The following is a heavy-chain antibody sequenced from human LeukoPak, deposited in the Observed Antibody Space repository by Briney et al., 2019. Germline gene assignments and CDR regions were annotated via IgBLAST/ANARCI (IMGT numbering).Heavy chain of an antibody. V-gene: IGHV4-34*01. CDR1: GGSFSGYY. D-gene: IGHD2-21*01. CDR2: INHSGST. Sequence: SETLSLTCAVYGGSFSGYYWSWIRQPPGKGLEWIGEINHSGSTNYNPSLKSRVTISVDTSKNQFSLKLSSVTAADTAVYYCARRGYSRTERLTFDYWGQGTLVTVSS. J-gene: IGHJ4*02. CDR3: ARRGYSRTERLTFDY.